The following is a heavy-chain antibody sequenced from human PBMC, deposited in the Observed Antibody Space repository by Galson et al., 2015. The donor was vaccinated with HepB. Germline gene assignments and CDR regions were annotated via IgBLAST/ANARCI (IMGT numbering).Heavy chain of an antibody. J-gene: IGHJ6*02. CDR2: IIPILDIT. Sequence: SVKVSCKASGDTFNSYTISWVRQAPGQGLEWMGRIIPILDITDYAQKFQGRVKITADKSTATAFMDLSSLMSDDTAVYYCSKGGRGYSGDDYSYYFGMDLWGQGTTVTVSS. CDR3: SKGGRGYSGDDYSYYFGMDL. CDR1: GDTFNSYT. D-gene: IGHD5-12*01. V-gene: IGHV1-69*02.